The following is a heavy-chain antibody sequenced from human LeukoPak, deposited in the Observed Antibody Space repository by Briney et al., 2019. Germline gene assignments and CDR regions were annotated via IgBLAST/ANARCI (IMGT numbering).Heavy chain of an antibody. V-gene: IGHV3-7*01. Sequence: GGSLRLSCVASGFTLSSSWMSWVRQAPGEGREWVANIRQDGNDEYYGDSVRGRFTIPRDNAKNSLYLQMNTLRVEDTAVYYCATLDCTRPCGYWGQGTMVTVSS. D-gene: IGHD3/OR15-3a*01. CDR2: IRQDGNDE. J-gene: IGHJ4*02. CDR3: ATLDCTRPCGY. CDR1: GFTLSSSW.